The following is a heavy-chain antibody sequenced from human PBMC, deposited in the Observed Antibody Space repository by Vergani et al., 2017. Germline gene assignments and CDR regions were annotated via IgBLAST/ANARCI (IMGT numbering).Heavy chain of an antibody. D-gene: IGHD5-18*01. Sequence: QLQLQESGPGLVKPSETLSLTCTVSGGSISSSSYYWSWIRQPPGKGLEWIGEINHSGSTNYNPSLKSRVTISVDTSKNQFSLKLSSVTAADTAVYYCARGAKRGYSYGRIDYWGQGTLVTVSS. CDR1: GGSISSSSYY. J-gene: IGHJ4*02. V-gene: IGHV4-39*07. CDR3: ARGAKRGYSYGRIDY. CDR2: INHSGST.